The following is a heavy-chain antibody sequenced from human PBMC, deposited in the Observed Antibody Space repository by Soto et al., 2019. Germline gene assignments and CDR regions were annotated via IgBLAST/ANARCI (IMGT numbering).Heavy chain of an antibody. CDR2: IFSNDEK. CDR1: GFSLNNTRLG. V-gene: IGHV2-26*01. J-gene: IGHJ4*02. Sequence: QVTLKESGPVLVKPTETLTLTCTVSGFSLNNTRLGVSWIRQPPGKALQWLAHIFSNDEKSYRTSLKSRLTISKATSKSQVVLTMTNMDPVDTATYYCARIQEMYSSSWYYFDYWGQGTLVTVSS. D-gene: IGHD6-13*01. CDR3: ARIQEMYSSSWYYFDY.